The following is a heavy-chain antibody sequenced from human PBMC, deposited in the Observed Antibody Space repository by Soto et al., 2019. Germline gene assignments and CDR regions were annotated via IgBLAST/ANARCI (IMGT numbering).Heavy chain of an antibody. V-gene: IGHV4-59*12. CDR1: GGSISNYY. D-gene: IGHD1-26*01. CDR2: IYSSGST. J-gene: IGHJ4*02. Sequence: PSETLSLTCTVSGGSISNYYWSWIRQPPGKGLEWIGYIYSSGSTHYNPSLQSRVTISVDKSKNQFSLKLTSVTAADTAVYYCARVYSGSYSDYWGQGTLVTVSS. CDR3: ARVYSGSYSDY.